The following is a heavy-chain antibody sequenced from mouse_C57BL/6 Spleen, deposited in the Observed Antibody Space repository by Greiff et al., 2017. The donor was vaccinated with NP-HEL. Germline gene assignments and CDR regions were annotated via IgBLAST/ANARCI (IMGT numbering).Heavy chain of an antibody. Sequence: EVQVVESGGGLVKPGGSLKLSCAASGFTFSSYAMSWVRQTPEKRLEWVATISDGGSYTYYPDNVKGRFTISRDNAKNNLYLQMSHLTSEDTAMYYCARDEGLLRYPCAYWGQGTLVTVSA. CDR2: ISDGGSYT. CDR3: ARDEGLLRYPCAY. V-gene: IGHV5-4*01. CDR1: GFTFSSYA. J-gene: IGHJ3*01. D-gene: IGHD1-1*01.